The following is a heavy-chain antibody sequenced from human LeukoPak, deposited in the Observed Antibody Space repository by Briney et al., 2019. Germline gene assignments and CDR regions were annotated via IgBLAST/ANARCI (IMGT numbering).Heavy chain of an antibody. V-gene: IGHV3-48*03. CDR1: GFTFSNYE. CDR3: ARDRDGGDY. Sequence: PGGSLRLSCAASGFTFSNYEMNWVRQAPGKGLEWVSYISSSGSMIYYADSVKGRFTISRANAKNSLYLQMNSLRAEDTAVYYCARDRDGGDYWGQGTLVTVSS. J-gene: IGHJ4*02. D-gene: IGHD3-16*01. CDR2: ISSSGSMI.